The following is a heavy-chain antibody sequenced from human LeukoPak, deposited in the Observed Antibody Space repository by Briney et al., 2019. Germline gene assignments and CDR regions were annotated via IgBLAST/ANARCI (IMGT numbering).Heavy chain of an antibody. V-gene: IGHV3-64D*06. CDR2: ISDNGGMT. CDR3: YVSGWTEDIDN. D-gene: IGHD6-19*01. Sequence: TGGSLRLSCSPSGLPLSIHAMHWVRQAPGKALEYVSAISDNGGMTFYADSVEGRFTISRDNSKNTLYLQMRSLRGEDTAVYYCYVSGWTEDIDNWGQGTLVTVSS. J-gene: IGHJ4*02. CDR1: GLPLSIHA.